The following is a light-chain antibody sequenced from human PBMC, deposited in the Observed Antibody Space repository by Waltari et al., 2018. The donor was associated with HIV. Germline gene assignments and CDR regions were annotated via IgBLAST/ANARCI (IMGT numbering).Light chain of an antibody. V-gene: IGKV1-5*03. CDR3: QHYNSYPWT. CDR1: QSVSNW. J-gene: IGKJ1*01. CDR2: KAS. Sequence: DIQMTQSPSLLAASMGDRVTFTCRASQSVSNWLAWYQQKPGRAPKLLIYKASSLESGVPSRFGGSGSGAEFTLTISSLQPDDIATYYCQHYNSYPWTFGQGTKVEIK.